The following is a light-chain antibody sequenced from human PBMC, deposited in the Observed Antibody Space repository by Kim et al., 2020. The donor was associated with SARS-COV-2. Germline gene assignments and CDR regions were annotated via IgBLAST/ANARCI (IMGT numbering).Light chain of an antibody. J-gene: IGKJ5*01. CDR1: TCVSSS. Sequence: SPGDRATLSCRASTCVSSSLAWYQQKPGQAPRLLIYDASNRATGIPARFSGSGSGTDFTLTISSLEPEDFAVYYCQQRSNWPPITFGQGTRLEIK. CDR2: DAS. CDR3: QQRSNWPPIT. V-gene: IGKV3-11*01.